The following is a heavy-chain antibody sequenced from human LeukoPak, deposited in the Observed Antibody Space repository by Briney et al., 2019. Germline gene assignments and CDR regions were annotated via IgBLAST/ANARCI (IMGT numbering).Heavy chain of an antibody. D-gene: IGHD6-6*01. Sequence: GGSLRLSCAASGFTFSSYWMSWVRQAPGKGLEWVANIKQGGSEKYYGDSVKGRFTISRDNAKNSLYLQMNSLRAEDTAVYYCARGPYSSSSTFDYWGQGTLVTVSS. CDR2: IKQGGSEK. J-gene: IGHJ4*02. CDR3: ARGPYSSSSTFDY. V-gene: IGHV3-7*01. CDR1: GFTFSSYW.